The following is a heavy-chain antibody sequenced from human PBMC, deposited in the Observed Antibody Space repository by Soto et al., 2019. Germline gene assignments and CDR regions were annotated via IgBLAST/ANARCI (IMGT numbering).Heavy chain of an antibody. D-gene: IGHD3-16*02. Sequence: SETLSLTCAVYGGSFSGYKWSWIRQPPGKGLEWIGEVNHSGNTKYNPSLKSRVTISGDMSKKQFSLKLSSVTAADTGIYYCASVLHPRLEHRLSWFDTWGQGTPLTVSS. CDR2: VNHSGNT. V-gene: IGHV4-34*01. CDR1: GGSFSGYK. CDR3: ASVLHPRLEHRLSWFDT. J-gene: IGHJ5*02.